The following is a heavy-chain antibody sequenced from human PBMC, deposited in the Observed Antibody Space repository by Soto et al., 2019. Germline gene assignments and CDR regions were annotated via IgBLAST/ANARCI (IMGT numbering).Heavy chain of an antibody. D-gene: IGHD6-13*01. CDR2: IIPIFETA. V-gene: IGHV1-69*01. CDR3: ATSTSSSWQNDY. J-gene: IGHJ4*02. Sequence: QVQLEQSGAEVKKPGSSVKVSCKASGGTFNTFAISWVRQAPGQGLEWIGGIIPIFETANYAQRLQDRLTITADESTRTAYMELSRLTSDDTAIYFCATSTSSSWQNDYGGLGTLVVVSS. CDR1: GGTFNTFA.